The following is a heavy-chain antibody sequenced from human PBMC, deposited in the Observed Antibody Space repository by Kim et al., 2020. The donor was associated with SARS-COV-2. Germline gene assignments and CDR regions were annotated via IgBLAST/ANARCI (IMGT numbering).Heavy chain of an antibody. Sequence: SVKVSCKASGGTFSSYAISWVRQAPGQGLEWMGRIIPILGIANYAQKFQGRVTITADKSTSTAYMELSSLRSEDTAVYYCARRPRIGSGWYLGWFDPWGQGTLVTVSS. CDR2: IIPILGIA. CDR1: GGTFSSYA. D-gene: IGHD6-19*01. V-gene: IGHV1-69*04. CDR3: ARRPRIGSGWYLGWFDP. J-gene: IGHJ5*02.